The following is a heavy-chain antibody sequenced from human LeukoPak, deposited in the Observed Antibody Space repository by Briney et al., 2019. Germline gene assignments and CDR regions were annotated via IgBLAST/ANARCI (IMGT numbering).Heavy chain of an antibody. CDR1: GFTFSTYA. D-gene: IGHD4-17*01. CDR3: AKDPGPYGDYVWYYGMDV. Sequence: GGSLRLSCAASGFTFSTYAMSWVRQAAGKGLEWVSAISGSGGSTYYADSVKGRFTISRDNSKNTLYLQMNSLRAEDTAVYYCAKDPGPYGDYVWYYGMDVWGQGTTVTVSS. V-gene: IGHV3-23*01. CDR2: ISGSGGST. J-gene: IGHJ6*02.